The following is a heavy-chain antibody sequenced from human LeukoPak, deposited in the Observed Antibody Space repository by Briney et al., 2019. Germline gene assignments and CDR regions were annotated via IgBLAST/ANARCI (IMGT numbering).Heavy chain of an antibody. CDR1: GYSFTSYW. CDR2: IYPGDSDT. D-gene: IGHD3-22*01. CDR3: ARHGTYYYDSSGYAADTRGVLGWFDP. Sequence: GESLEISCKGSGYSFTSYWIGWVRQMPGKGLEWMGIIYPGDSDTRYSPSFQGQVTISADKSISTAYLQWSSLKASDTAMYYCARHGTYYYDSSGYAADTRGVLGWFDPWGQGTLVTVSS. J-gene: IGHJ5*02. V-gene: IGHV5-51*01.